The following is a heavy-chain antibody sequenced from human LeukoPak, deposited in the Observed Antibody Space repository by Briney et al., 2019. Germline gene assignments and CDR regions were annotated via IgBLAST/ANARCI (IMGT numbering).Heavy chain of an antibody. D-gene: IGHD2-2*01. Sequence: ASVKVSCKASGGTFSSYAISWVRQAPGQGLEWMGGIIPIFGIANYAQKFQGRVTITADESTSTAYMELSSLRSEDTAVYYCASTKIGYCSSTSCLGLDYWGQGTLVTVSS. J-gene: IGHJ4*02. CDR1: GGTFSSYA. V-gene: IGHV1-69*13. CDR2: IIPIFGIA. CDR3: ASTKIGYCSSTSCLGLDY.